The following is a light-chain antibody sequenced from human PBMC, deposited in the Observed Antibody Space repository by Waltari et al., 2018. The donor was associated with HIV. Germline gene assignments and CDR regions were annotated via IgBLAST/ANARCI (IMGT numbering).Light chain of an antibody. J-gene: IGKJ3*01. Sequence: EIVLTQSPGTLSLSPGDRATLSCRASQIVGGNSLAWYQKKSGQAPRLLIYGPSTRAAGIPDRFSGSGSETDFTLTISRLEPEDCAVYYCQQYGSSEGFTFGPGTRVDI. V-gene: IGKV3-20*01. CDR1: QIVGGNS. CDR3: QQYGSSEGFT. CDR2: GPS.